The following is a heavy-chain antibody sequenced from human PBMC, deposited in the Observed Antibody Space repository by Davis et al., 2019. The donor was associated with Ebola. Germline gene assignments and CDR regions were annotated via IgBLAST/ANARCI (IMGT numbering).Heavy chain of an antibody. CDR2: IWYDGSNK. J-gene: IGHJ4*02. CDR1: GFTFSSYG. CDR3: ATLFTMVQRGAPY. Sequence: GGSLRPSCAASGFTFSSYGMHWVRQAPGKGLEWVAAIWYDGSNKYYTDSVKGRFTISRNNSKNTLYLQMNSLRAEDTAVYYCATLFTMVQRGAPYWGQGTLVTVSS. V-gene: IGHV3-33*01. D-gene: IGHD3-10*01.